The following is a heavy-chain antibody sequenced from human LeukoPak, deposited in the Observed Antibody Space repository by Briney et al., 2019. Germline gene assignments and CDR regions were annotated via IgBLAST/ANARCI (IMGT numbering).Heavy chain of an antibody. CDR3: TRDLAYSRLDY. D-gene: IGHD5-18*01. Sequence: PGGPLRLSCAVSGLPFSSPWMDWVRQAPGKGLEWVASINPDGNKKYSADSVKGRFTISRDNAESSLYLQMNSLRVEDTAFYYCTRDLAYSRLDYWGQGMLVTVSS. V-gene: IGHV3-7*01. CDR2: INPDGNKK. J-gene: IGHJ4*02. CDR1: GLPFSSPW.